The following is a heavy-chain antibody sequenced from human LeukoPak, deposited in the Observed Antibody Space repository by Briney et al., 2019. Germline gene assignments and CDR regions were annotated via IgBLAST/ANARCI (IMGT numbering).Heavy chain of an antibody. CDR3: AKDPYYYGSGITRTFGY. Sequence: PGGSLRLSCAASGFTFSSYGMSWVRQAPGKGLEWVSAISGSGGSTYYADSVKGRFTISRDNSKNTLYLQMNSLRAEDTAVYYCAKDPYYYGSGITRTFGYWGQGTLVTVSS. D-gene: IGHD3-10*01. J-gene: IGHJ4*02. CDR1: GFTFSSYG. CDR2: ISGSGGST. V-gene: IGHV3-23*01.